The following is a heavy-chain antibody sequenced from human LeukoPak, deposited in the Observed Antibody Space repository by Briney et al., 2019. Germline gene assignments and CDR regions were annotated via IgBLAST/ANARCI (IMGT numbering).Heavy chain of an antibody. Sequence: SETLSLTCTVSGGSITITNYYWGWLRQPPGKGLEWVGNIYHDGSTYYNPSLKSRVTISVDTSKNQFSLKLSSVTAADTAVYYCARYRGGDYCFDYWGQGTLVTVSS. CDR3: ARYRGGDYCFDY. J-gene: IGHJ4*02. D-gene: IGHD2-21*02. CDR1: GGSITITNYY. CDR2: IYHDGST. V-gene: IGHV4-39*07.